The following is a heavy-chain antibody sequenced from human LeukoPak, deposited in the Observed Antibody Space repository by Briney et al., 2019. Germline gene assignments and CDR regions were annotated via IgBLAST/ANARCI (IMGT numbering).Heavy chain of an antibody. D-gene: IGHD4-17*01. Sequence: ASVKVSCKASGGTFSSYAISWVRQAPGQGLEWMGGIIPIFGTANYTQKFQGRVTITTDESTSTAYMELSSLRSEDTAVYYCASGGPMTTVTNGAFDYWGQGTLVTVSS. CDR2: IIPIFGTA. CDR1: GGTFSSYA. V-gene: IGHV1-69*05. J-gene: IGHJ4*02. CDR3: ASGGPMTTVTNGAFDY.